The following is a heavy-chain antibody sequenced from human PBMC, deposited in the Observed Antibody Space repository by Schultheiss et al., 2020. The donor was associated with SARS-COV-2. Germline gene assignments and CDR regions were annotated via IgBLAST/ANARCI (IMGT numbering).Heavy chain of an antibody. CDR2: ISWNSGSI. V-gene: IGHV3-48*04. D-gene: IGHD3-22*01. J-gene: IGHJ3*02. CDR1: GFTFSSYW. CDR3: ARDHSTYYYDSSGYYFQDDI. Sequence: GGSLRLSCAASGFTFSSYWMSWVRQAPGKGLEWVSGISWNSGSIGYADSVKGRFTISRDNAKNSLYLQMNSLRAEDTAVYYCARDHSTYYYDSSGYYFQDDIWGQGTMVTVSS.